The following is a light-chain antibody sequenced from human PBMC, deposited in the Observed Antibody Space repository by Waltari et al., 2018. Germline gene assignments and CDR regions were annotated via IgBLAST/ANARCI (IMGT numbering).Light chain of an antibody. Sequence: QLVLTQSPSASASLGASAKLTCTLRSGPNSNIPAWLQQQPGKGPRYLMKVNSDGSHRKGDEIPDRFSGSSSGAERYLTISSLQSEDEADYYCETGGHGTWVFGGGTKLTVL. V-gene: IGLV4-69*01. CDR3: ETGGHGTWV. CDR2: VNSDGSH. J-gene: IGLJ3*02. CDR1: SGPNSNI.